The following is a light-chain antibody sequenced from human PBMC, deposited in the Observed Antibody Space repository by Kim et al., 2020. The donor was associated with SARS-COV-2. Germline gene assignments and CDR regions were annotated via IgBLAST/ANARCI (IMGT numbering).Light chain of an antibody. CDR1: ALPKKY. J-gene: IGLJ3*02. Sequence: SYVLTQPPSVSLFPGQTARITCSGDALPKKYAYWFQQKPGQAPVLVIKEDTERPSGIPERFSGSTSGTTVTLTISGVQAEDEADYYCQSADSSDTFWVFGGGTQLTVL. V-gene: IGLV3-25*03. CDR3: QSADSSDTFWV. CDR2: EDT.